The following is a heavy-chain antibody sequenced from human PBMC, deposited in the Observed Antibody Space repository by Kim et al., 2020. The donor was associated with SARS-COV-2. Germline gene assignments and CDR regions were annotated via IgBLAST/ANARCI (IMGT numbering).Heavy chain of an antibody. CDR3: ATAGGIIAARPYFDY. D-gene: IGHD6-6*01. CDR1: GYTLTELS. CDR2: FDPEDGET. V-gene: IGHV1-24*01. Sequence: ASVKVSCKVSGYTLTELSMHWVRQAPGKGLEWMGGFDPEDGETIYAQKFQGRVTMTEDTSTDTAYMELSSLRSEDTAVYYCATAGGIIAARPYFDYWGQGTLVTVSS. J-gene: IGHJ4*02.